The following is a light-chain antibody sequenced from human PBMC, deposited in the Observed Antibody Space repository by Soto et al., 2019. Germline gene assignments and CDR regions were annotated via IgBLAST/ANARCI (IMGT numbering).Light chain of an antibody. CDR3: QQYGSSIGST. CDR1: QSVSSSY. J-gene: IGKJ2*01. V-gene: IGKV3-20*01. Sequence: EIVLTQSPGTLSLSPGERATLSCRASQSVSSSYLAWYQQKPGQAPRLLIYGASSRATGIPDRFSGSGSGTDFTLTISRLEPEDFAVYYCQQYGSSIGSTFGQGTKLEIK. CDR2: GAS.